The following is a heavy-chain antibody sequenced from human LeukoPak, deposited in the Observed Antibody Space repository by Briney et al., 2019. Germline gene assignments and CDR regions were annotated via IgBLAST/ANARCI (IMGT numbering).Heavy chain of an antibody. CDR1: GASISNNY. V-gene: IGHV4-4*07. Sequence: SETLSLTCTVSGASISNNYWSWIRQPAGKGLEWIGRMYNSGSTIYNPSLQTRVTMSLDTSSNHFSLNRISVTAADTAVYYCVRAGGGGYARYWGQGTLVTVSS. D-gene: IGHD5-12*01. J-gene: IGHJ4*02. CDR3: VRAGGGGYARY. CDR2: MYNSGST.